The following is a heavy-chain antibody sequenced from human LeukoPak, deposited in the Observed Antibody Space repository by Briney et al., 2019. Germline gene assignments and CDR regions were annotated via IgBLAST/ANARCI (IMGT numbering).Heavy chain of an antibody. J-gene: IGHJ4*02. V-gene: IGHV1-69*04. D-gene: IGHD6-6*01. Sequence: ASVKVSCKASGGTFSSYAISWVRQAPGQGLEWMGRIIPILGIANYAQKFRGRVTITADKSTSTAYMELSSLRSEDTAVYYCAIHGFSEYGYWGQGTLVTVSS. CDR3: AIHGFSEYGY. CDR1: GGTFSSYA. CDR2: IIPILGIA.